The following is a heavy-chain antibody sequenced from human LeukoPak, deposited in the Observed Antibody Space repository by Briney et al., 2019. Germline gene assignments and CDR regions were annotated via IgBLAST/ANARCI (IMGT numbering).Heavy chain of an antibody. CDR1: GFTFSSYG. D-gene: IGHD3-22*01. CDR3: ARDNGGAYYFDTSAYYHNDAFDI. CDR2: ISYDGSNK. J-gene: IGHJ3*02. Sequence: GGSLRLSCAASGFTFSSYGMHWVRQAPGKGLEWVAVISYDGSNKYYADSVKGRFTISRDNSKNTLYLQMNSLRAEDTAVYYCARDNGGAYYFDTSAYYHNDAFDIWGQGTMVTVSS. V-gene: IGHV3-30*03.